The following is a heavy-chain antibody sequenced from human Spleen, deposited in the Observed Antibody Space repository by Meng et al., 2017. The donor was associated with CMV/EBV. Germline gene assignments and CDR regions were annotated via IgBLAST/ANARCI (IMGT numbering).Heavy chain of an antibody. CDR3: ARSIAAAATSLGSYYYGMDV. V-gene: IGHV3-21*04. CDR1: GFTFSSYS. CDR2: ISSSSSYI. J-gene: IGHJ6*02. Sequence: GGSLRLSCAASGFTFSSYSMNWVRQAPGKGLEWVSSISSSSSYIYYADSVKGRFTISRDNAKNSLYLQMNSLRAEDTAVYYCARSIAAAATSLGSYYYGMDVWGQGTTVTVSS. D-gene: IGHD6-13*01.